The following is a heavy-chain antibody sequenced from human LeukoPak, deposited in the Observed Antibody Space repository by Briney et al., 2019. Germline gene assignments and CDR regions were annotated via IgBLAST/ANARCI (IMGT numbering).Heavy chain of an antibody. CDR2: IYYSGST. J-gene: IGHJ4*02. V-gene: IGHV4-59*01. CDR3: ARLVGVTASIGY. Sequence: PSETLSLTCTVSGGSISSYYWSWIRQPPGKGLEWIGYIYYSGSTNYNPSLKSRVTISVDTSKNQFSLKLSSVTAADTAVYYCARLVGVTASIGYWGQGTLVTVSS. D-gene: IGHD1-26*01. CDR1: GGSISSYY.